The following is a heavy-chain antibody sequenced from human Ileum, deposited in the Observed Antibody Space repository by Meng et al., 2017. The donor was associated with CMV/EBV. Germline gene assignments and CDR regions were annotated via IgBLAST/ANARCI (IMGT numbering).Heavy chain of an antibody. V-gene: IGHV3-23*01. CDR1: GFTFSSYA. CDR3: AKARDSSRYCSSTSCPIDY. D-gene: IGHD2-2*01. J-gene: IGHJ4*02. CDR2: ISASGGSS. Sequence: GESLKISCAASGFTFSSYAMSWARQAPGKGLDWVSVISASGGSSYYADSVKGRFTISRDNSKDTLYLEMNSLRAEDTAVYYCAKARDSSRYCSSTSCPIDYWGQGTLVTVSS.